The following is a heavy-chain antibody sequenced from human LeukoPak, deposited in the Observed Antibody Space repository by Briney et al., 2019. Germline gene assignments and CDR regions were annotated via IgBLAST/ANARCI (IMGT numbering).Heavy chain of an antibody. CDR2: ISAYNGNT. Sequence: ASVKVSCKASGYTFTSYGISWVRQAPGQGLEWMGWISAYNGNTNYAQKLQGRVTMTTDTSTSTAYMELRSLRSDDTAVYYCARGLYCSSTSCYEADYWGQGTLVTVSS. CDR3: ARGLYCSSTSCYEADY. V-gene: IGHV1-18*01. CDR1: GYTFTSYG. D-gene: IGHD2-2*01. J-gene: IGHJ4*02.